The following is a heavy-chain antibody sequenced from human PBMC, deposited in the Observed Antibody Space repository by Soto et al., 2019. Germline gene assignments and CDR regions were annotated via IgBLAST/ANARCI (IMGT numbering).Heavy chain of an antibody. CDR1: GYTLTELS. V-gene: IGHV1-24*01. CDR3: ATVGFSPPGVWLVPKIDY. CDR2: FDPEDGET. D-gene: IGHD6-19*01. J-gene: IGHJ4*02. Sequence: QVQLVQSGAEVKKPGASVKVSCKVSGYTLTELSMHWVRQAPGKGREWMGGFDPEDGETIYAQKFQGRVTMTEDTSTDTAYMELSSLRSEDTAVYYCATVGFSPPGVWLVPKIDYWGQGTLVTVSS.